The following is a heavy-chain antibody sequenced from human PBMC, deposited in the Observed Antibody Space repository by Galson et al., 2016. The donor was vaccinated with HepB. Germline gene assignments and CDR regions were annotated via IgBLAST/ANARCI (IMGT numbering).Heavy chain of an antibody. CDR3: ANLPERPITPPGGWVDT. D-gene: IGHD1-1*01. V-gene: IGHV3-23*01. J-gene: IGHJ5*02. CDR1: GFSFSTSD. CDR2: ISVQSDIR. Sequence: SLRLSCAASGFSFSTSDMHWVRQAPGKGLEWVSVISVQSDIRFYADSVKGRFTISRDNSKNTLYLEMNSVRVDDTAVYYCANLPERPITPPGGWVDTWGLGTLVTVSS.